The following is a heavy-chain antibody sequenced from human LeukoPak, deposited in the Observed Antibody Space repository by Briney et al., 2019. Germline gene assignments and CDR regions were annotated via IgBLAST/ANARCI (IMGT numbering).Heavy chain of an antibody. CDR3: ARGGTMVRGIIKLYYYYGMDV. V-gene: IGHV1-46*01. D-gene: IGHD3-10*01. CDR2: INPNGGST. J-gene: IGHJ6*02. CDR1: GYTFTSYY. Sequence: ASVKVSCKASGYTFTSYYIHWVRQAPGQGLEWMGIINPNGGSTSYAQKFQGRVTMTRDMSTSTVYMELSSLRSEDTAVYYCARGGTMVRGIIKLYYYYGMDVWGHGTTVTVSS.